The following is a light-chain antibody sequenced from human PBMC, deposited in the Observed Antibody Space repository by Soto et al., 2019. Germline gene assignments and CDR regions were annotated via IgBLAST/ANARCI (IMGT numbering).Light chain of an antibody. J-gene: IGLJ1*01. CDR1: SSDVGGYNF. V-gene: IGLV2-14*01. CDR3: SSYTSISTYV. Sequence: QSVLTQPASVSGSPGQSITISCTGTSSDVGGYNFFSWYQQHPDKAPKLMIYDVTNRPSGVSNRFSGSKSGNTASLTISGLQAEDEADYYCSSYTSISTYVFGTGTKLTVL. CDR2: DVT.